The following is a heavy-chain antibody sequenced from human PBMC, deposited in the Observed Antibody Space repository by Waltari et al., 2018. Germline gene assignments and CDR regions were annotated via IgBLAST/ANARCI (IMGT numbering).Heavy chain of an antibody. CDR2: IRHPGNT. D-gene: IGHD3-3*01. V-gene: IGHV4-34*01. CDR1: GASFTSYY. Sequence: QVQLQQWGAALLKPSETLSLTCSVSGASFTSYYWGWVRHVPGKGLEWIGQIRHPGNTNYNPSLQSRVAISIDTSRKQFSLKVFSVTAADTGLYFCTRGGNYDFWSHTPFVDPWGQGTQVSVSS. J-gene: IGHJ5*02. CDR3: TRGGNYDFWSHTPFVDP.